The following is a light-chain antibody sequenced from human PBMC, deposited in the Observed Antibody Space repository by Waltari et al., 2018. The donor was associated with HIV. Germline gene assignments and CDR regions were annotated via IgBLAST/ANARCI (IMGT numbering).Light chain of an antibody. CDR1: ALPNQY. V-gene: IGLV3-25*03. Sequence: SYELTQPPSVSVSPGQTARLTCSGDALPNQYAYWSQQKPGQAPVLMIYKDSQRPSGIPERFSGSTSGTTVTLTISGVQAEDEADYYCQSADISDYYLVLFGGGTKLTVL. CDR3: QSADISDYYLVL. J-gene: IGLJ3*02. CDR2: KDS.